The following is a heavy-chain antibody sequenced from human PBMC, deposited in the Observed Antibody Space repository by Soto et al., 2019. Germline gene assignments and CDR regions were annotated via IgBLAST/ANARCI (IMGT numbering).Heavy chain of an antibody. V-gene: IGHV1-69*13. CDR1: GDTFSSYA. J-gene: IGHJ6*02. CDR3: AREEFGGYYGSGSYYNSGYYYGMDV. D-gene: IGHD3-10*01. Sequence: SVKVSCKASGDTFSSYAISWVRQAPGQGLEWMGGIIPIFGTANYAQKFQGRVTITADESTSTAYMELSSLRSEDTAVYYCAREEFGGYYGSGSYYNSGYYYGMDVWGQGTTVTVSS. CDR2: IIPIFGTA.